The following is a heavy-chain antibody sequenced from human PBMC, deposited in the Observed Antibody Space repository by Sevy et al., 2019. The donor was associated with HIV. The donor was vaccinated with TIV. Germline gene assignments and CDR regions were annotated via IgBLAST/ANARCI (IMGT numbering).Heavy chain of an antibody. CDR3: ARQRASSGYFYFDS. CDR2: IFYSGST. D-gene: IGHD3-22*01. CDR1: GGSISSGDYY. Sequence: SETLSLTCTVSGGSISSGDYYWSWIRQPPGKGLEWIGYIFYSGSTYFHPSLKSRVTISLDTSKSQFSLRLSSVTAADTAVFYCARQRASSGYFYFDSWGQGTLVTVS. V-gene: IGHV4-30-4*01. J-gene: IGHJ4*02.